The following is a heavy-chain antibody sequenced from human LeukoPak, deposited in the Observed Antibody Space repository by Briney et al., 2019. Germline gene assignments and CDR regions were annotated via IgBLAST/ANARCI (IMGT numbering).Heavy chain of an antibody. CDR3: ARAYDILTGYDY. V-gene: IGHV4-59*08. Sequence: SETLSLTCTVSGGSISSYYWSWIRQPPGKGLEWIGHIYYSGSTNYNPSLKSRVTISVDTSKNQFSLKLSSVTAADTAVYYCARAYDILTGYDYWGQGTLVTVSS. CDR1: GGSISSYY. J-gene: IGHJ4*02. CDR2: IYYSGST. D-gene: IGHD3-9*01.